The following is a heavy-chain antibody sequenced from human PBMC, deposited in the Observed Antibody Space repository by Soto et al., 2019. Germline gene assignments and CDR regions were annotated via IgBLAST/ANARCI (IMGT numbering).Heavy chain of an antibody. CDR2: INHSGST. D-gene: IGHD2-21*02. CDR1: GGSFSGYY. CDR3: ARGGSGCGGDCYPFLGYYYYGMDV. Sequence: SETLSLTCSVYGGSFSGYYWSWIRQPPGKGLEWIGEINHSGSTNYNPSLKSRVTISVDTSKNQFSLKLSSVTAVDTAVYYCARGGSGCGGDCYPFLGYYYYGMDVWGQGTTVTVSS. J-gene: IGHJ6*02. V-gene: IGHV4-34*01.